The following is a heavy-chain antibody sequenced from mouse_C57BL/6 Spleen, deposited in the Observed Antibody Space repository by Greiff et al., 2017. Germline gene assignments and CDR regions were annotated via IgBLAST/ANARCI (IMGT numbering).Heavy chain of an antibody. Sequence: EVQGVESGGGLVKPGGSLKLSCAASGFTFSSYAMSWVRQTPEKRLEWVATISAAGSYTYYPDNVKGRFTNSRDNAKNNLYLQMSHLKSEDTAMYYCARDQVPFYYGNSDWYFDVWGTGTTVTVSS. CDR2: ISAAGSYT. J-gene: IGHJ1*03. V-gene: IGHV5-4*01. CDR3: ARDQVPFYYGNSDWYFDV. D-gene: IGHD2-1*01. CDR1: GFTFSSYA.